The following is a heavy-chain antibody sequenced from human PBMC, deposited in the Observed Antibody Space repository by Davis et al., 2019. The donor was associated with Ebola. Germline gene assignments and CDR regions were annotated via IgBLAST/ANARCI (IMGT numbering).Heavy chain of an antibody. CDR3: ARHKIAVAGTQGAFDI. V-gene: IGHV5-51*01. D-gene: IGHD6-19*01. Sequence: KVSCKGSGYNFSSYWIAWVRQMPGQGLAWMAIIYPGDSDTRFSPSFQGQVTISADKSITTAYLQWSSLKASDTAMYFCARHKIAVAGTQGAFDIWGQGTMVTVSS. CDR2: IYPGDSDT. CDR1: GYNFSSYW. J-gene: IGHJ3*02.